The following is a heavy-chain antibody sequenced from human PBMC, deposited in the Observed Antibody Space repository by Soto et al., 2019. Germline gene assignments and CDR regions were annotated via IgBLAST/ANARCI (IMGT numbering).Heavy chain of an antibody. J-gene: IGHJ3*02. CDR3: TKEKSPMDSVYDAFDI. V-gene: IGHV3-48*03. Sequence: PGGSLRLSCAASGFTFSSYEMDWVRQAPGKGLEWVAYMSASGGTIFYADSVKGRFTISRDNADKSLYLQMNSLRAEDTAIYYCTKEKSPMDSVYDAFDIWGRVTMVNVSS. D-gene: IGHD5-12*01. CDR1: GFTFSSYE. CDR2: MSASGGTI.